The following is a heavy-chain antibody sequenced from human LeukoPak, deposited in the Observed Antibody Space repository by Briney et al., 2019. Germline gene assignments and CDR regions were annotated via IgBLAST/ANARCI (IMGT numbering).Heavy chain of an antibody. Sequence: GGSLRLSCAASGFTFSSYWMSWVRQAPGKGLEWVANIKQDGSEKYYVDSVKGRFTISRDNAKNPLYLQMNSLRAEDTAVYYCARDNSVKLLYDFWSGYYTPNYYFDYWGQGTLVTVSS. CDR2: IKQDGSEK. D-gene: IGHD3-3*01. CDR1: GFTFSSYW. CDR3: ARDNSVKLLYDFWSGYYTPNYYFDY. V-gene: IGHV3-7*01. J-gene: IGHJ4*02.